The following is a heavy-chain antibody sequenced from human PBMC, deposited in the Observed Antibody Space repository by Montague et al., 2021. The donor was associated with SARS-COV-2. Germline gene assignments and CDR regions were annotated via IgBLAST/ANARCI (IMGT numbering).Heavy chain of an antibody. V-gene: IGHV7-4-1*02. J-gene: IGHJ3*02. D-gene: IGHD1/OR15-1a*01. CDR3: ARANRNIYDAFDI. CDR1: GYHFNSFG. CDR2: VNTKTGNP. Sequence: SGKVSFKGVGYHFNSFGIHWLRQHPGQGPEWMGWVNTKTGNPTYGQGFTGRYVFSLDSSVSTAFLHITGLQSEDTAVYYCARANRNIYDAFDIWGQGTVVTVSS.